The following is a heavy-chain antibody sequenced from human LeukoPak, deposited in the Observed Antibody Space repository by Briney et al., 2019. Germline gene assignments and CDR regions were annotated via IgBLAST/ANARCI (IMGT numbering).Heavy chain of an antibody. D-gene: IGHD3-22*01. CDR3: ARDPGYYDSSGYFDY. V-gene: IGHV3-48*01. CDR1: GFTFSTYS. J-gene: IGHJ4*02. CDR2: ISTDSSTI. Sequence: PGGSLRLSCAASGFTFSTYSMNWVRQAPGKGLEWVSYISTDSSTIYYADSAKGRFTISRDNAKNSLYLQMNSLRAEDTAVYYCARDPGYYDSSGYFDYWGQGTLVTVSS.